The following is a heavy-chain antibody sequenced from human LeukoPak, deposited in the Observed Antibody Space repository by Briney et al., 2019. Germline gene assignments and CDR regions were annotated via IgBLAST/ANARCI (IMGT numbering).Heavy chain of an antibody. V-gene: IGHV4-59*12. D-gene: IGHD1-26*01. CDR2: IYYSGST. CDR3: ARDHSGSYRAFDI. Sequence: PSETLSLTRTVSGGSISSYYWSWIRQPPGKGLEWIGYIYYSGSTNYNPSLKSRVTISVDTSKNQFSLKLSSVTAADTAVYYCARDHSGSYRAFDIWGQGTMVTVSS. J-gene: IGHJ3*02. CDR1: GGSISSYY.